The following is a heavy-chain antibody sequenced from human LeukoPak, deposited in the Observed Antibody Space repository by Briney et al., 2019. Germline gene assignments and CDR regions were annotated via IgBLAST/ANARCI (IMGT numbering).Heavy chain of an antibody. Sequence: GGSLRLSCAASGFSFDEYGMSWVRQAPGKGLEWVSGINWNGDSTHYADSVKGRFTISRDNAKNSLYLQMNSLRAEDTALYYCSRGHSSYCTSISCSAFGMDVWGQGTTVTVSS. CDR2: INWNGDST. V-gene: IGHV3-20*04. CDR3: SRGHSSYCTSISCSAFGMDV. CDR1: GFSFDEYG. J-gene: IGHJ6*02. D-gene: IGHD2-2*01.